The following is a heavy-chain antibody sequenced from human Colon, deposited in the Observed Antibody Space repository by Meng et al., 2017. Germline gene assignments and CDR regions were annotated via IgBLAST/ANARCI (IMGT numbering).Heavy chain of an antibody. CDR1: GDSVSSNSYY. CDR2: IYSGGIS. CDR3: ARDPLAVGPTDRGLDS. J-gene: IGHJ4*02. Sequence: QVQLQESGPRLVKPSQTLALTGTVPGDSVSSNSYYWPWIRQHPGTGLEWIGYIYSGGISHYNPSLKSRITMSIDTSKNQFSLQLTSVTAADTAIYYCARDPLAVGPTDRGLDSWGQGTLVTVSS. D-gene: IGHD1-26*01. V-gene: IGHV4-31*03.